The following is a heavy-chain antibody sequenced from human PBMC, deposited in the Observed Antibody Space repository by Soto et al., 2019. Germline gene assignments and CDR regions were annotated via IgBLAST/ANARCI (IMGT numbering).Heavy chain of an antibody. CDR1: GYTFTGYY. D-gene: IGHD3-10*01. CDR3: ARDRGSGSYYGPSNWFDP. CDR2: IDPNSGGT. J-gene: IGHJ5*02. V-gene: IGHV1-2*04. Sequence: GASVKVSCKASGYTFTGYYMHCVRQAPGQGLEWMGWIDPNSGGTNYAQKFQGWVTMTRDTSISTAYMELSRLRSDDTAVYYCARDRGSGSYYGPSNWFDPWGQGTLVTVSS.